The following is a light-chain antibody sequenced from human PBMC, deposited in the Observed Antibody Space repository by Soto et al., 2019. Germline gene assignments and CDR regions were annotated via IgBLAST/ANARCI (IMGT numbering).Light chain of an antibody. CDR1: QSVSNNY. Sequence: ESVLAQSACTLSLSPGERATLSCRASQSVSNNYLAWYQQKPGQAPRLLIYGASNRATGIPDRFSGSGSGTDFTLTISRLEPEDFAVYYCQQYGSSGTFGQGTKVDIK. CDR3: QQYGSSGT. J-gene: IGKJ1*01. V-gene: IGKV3-20*01. CDR2: GAS.